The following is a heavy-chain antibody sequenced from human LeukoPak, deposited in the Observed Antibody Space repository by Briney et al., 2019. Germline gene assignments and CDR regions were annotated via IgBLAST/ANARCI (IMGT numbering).Heavy chain of an antibody. V-gene: IGHV3-23*01. CDR1: GFTFSSYA. D-gene: IGHD3-9*01. J-gene: IGHJ4*02. CDR2: ISGGGGST. CDR3: AKFYDILTSYFDY. Sequence: GGSLRRSCAASGFTFSSYAMSWVRQSPGKGLEWVSAISGGGGSTYYAYYTDSVKGRFTISRDNSKNTLYLQMNSLRAEDTAVYYCAKFYDILTSYFDYWGQGTLVTVSS.